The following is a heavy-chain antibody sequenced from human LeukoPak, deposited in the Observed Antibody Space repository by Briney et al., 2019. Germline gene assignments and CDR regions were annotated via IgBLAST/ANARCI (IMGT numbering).Heavy chain of an antibody. D-gene: IGHD2-21*01. CDR1: GGSISGYY. V-gene: IGHV4-4*07. CDR3: AREARLASAAGLDV. CDR2: LHGSGSI. Sequence: PSETLSLTCTVSGGSISGYYWSWIRQPAGKGLEWIGRLHGSGSINYNPSLKSRLSLSGDTSKNQFSLKLSSVTAADTAVYYCAREARLASAAGLDVWGQGTMVTVSS. J-gene: IGHJ6*02.